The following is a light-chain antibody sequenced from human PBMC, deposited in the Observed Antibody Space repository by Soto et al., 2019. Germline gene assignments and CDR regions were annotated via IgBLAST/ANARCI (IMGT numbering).Light chain of an antibody. CDR2: DAS. Sequence: DFQMTQSPSTLSASVGDRVTITCRASQNIRSRLAWFQQKPGKAPKLLIYDASSLESGVPQRFSGSGSGTEFTLTISSLQTDDFSTYYCQQYNIYWTFGQGTTGDIK. J-gene: IGKJ1*01. CDR3: QQYNIYWT. V-gene: IGKV1-5*01. CDR1: QNIRSR.